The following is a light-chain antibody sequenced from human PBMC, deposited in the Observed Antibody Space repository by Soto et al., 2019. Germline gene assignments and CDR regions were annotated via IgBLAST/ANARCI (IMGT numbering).Light chain of an antibody. CDR1: TIDVDSSNY. J-gene: IGLJ1*01. V-gene: IGLV2-11*01. Sequence: QSVLTQPRSVSGSPGQSVTISCTGPTIDVDSSNYVSWYQQHPGKAPKLMIYDVSERPSRVPDRFSGSKSGSTASLTISGLQAEDEADYYCCSYATSFYVFGSGTKLTVL. CDR3: CSYATSFYV. CDR2: DVS.